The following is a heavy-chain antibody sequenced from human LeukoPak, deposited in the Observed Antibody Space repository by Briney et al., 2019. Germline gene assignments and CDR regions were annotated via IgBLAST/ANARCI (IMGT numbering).Heavy chain of an antibody. CDR1: GFTFSDYW. CDR2: IKQDGSEK. J-gene: IGHJ4*02. V-gene: IGHV3-7*01. D-gene: IGHD5-24*01. CDR3: AKGRGPTISHPIDY. Sequence: GGSLRLSCAGSGFTFSDYWMHWVRQAPGKGLEWVANIKQDGSEKFYVDSVKGRFTISRDNAKNSLYLQMNSLRAEDTAVYYCAKGRGPTISHPIDYWGQGTLVTVSS.